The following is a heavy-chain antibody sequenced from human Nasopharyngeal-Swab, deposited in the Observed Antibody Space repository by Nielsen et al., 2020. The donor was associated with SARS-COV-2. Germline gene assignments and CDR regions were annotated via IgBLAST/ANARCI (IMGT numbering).Heavy chain of an antibody. V-gene: IGHV4-59*01. Sequence: WIRQPPGKGLEWIGYIYYSGSTNYNPSLNSRVTISVGTSKNQFSLKLSSVTASDTAVYYCARGVVGNYDYGWGSYRYDNWFDPWGQGTLVTVSS. D-gene: IGHD3-16*02. CDR2: IYYSGST. J-gene: IGHJ5*02. CDR3: ARGVVGNYDYGWGSYRYDNWFDP.